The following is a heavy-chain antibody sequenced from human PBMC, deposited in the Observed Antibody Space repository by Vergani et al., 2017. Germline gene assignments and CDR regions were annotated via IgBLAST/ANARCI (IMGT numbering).Heavy chain of an antibody. Sequence: EVQLVESGGGLIQPGGSLRLSCAASGFTVSSNYMSWVRQAPGKGLEWVSVIYSGGSTYYADSVKGRFTISRDNSKNTLSLQMNSLKAEDTAVYFCTRGAGYYGELDYWGQGSLVTVSS. V-gene: IGHV3-53*01. CDR3: TRGAGYYGELDY. D-gene: IGHD4-17*01. J-gene: IGHJ4*02. CDR2: IYSGGST. CDR1: GFTVSSNY.